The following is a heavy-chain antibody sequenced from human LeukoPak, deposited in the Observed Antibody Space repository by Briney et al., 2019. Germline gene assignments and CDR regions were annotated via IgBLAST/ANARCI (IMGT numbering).Heavy chain of an antibody. V-gene: IGHV1-18*01. Sequence: ASVKVSCKASGYTFTSYGISWVRQAPGQGLEWMGWISAYNGNTNYAQKLQGRVTMTTDTSTSTAHMELRSLRSDDTAVYYCARDQTAYYDFWSGYYAYWGQGTLVTVSS. D-gene: IGHD3-3*01. J-gene: IGHJ4*02. CDR3: ARDQTAYYDFWSGYYAY. CDR2: ISAYNGNT. CDR1: GYTFTSYG.